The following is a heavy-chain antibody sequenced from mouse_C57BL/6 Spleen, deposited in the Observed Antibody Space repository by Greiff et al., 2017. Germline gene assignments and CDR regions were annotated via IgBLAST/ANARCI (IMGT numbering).Heavy chain of an antibody. CDR2: IWSGGST. CDR3: ASPFPGGYFDV. V-gene: IGHV2-2*01. Sequence: QVQLQQSGPGLVQPSQSLSITCTVSGFSLTSYGVHWVRQSPGKGLEWLGVIWSGGSTDYNAAFISRLSISKDNSKSQVFFKMNSLQADDTAIYYCASPFPGGYFDVWGTGTTVTVSS. J-gene: IGHJ1*03. CDR1: GFSLTSYG.